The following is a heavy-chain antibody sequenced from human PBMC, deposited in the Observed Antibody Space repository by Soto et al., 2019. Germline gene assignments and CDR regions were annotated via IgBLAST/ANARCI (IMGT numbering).Heavy chain of an antibody. Sequence: QITLKESGPTLVEPTQTLTLTCTYSGFSLRTTGVGVGWIRQPPGKALEWLGIIYWNDDKRYSPSLTNRFTLTSDISKSQVVLTMTNMDPVDTATYYCAHTWGLPFDYWGQGTLVIVSS. CDR3: AHTWGLPFDY. J-gene: IGHJ4*02. D-gene: IGHD3-16*01. V-gene: IGHV2-5*01. CDR1: GFSLRTTGVG. CDR2: IYWNDDK.